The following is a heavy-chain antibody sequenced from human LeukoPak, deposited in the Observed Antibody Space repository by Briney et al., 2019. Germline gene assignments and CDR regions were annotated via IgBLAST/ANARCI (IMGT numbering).Heavy chain of an antibody. CDR3: ASDILTGPYYYYYMDV. CDR2: IIPIFGTA. J-gene: IGHJ6*03. D-gene: IGHD3-9*01. Sequence: GASVKVSCKASGGTFSSYAISWVRQAPGQGLEWMGGIIPIFGTANHAQKFQGRVTITTDESTSTAYMELSSLRSEDTAVYYCASDILTGPYYYYYMDVWGKGTTVTVSS. CDR1: GGTFSSYA. V-gene: IGHV1-69*05.